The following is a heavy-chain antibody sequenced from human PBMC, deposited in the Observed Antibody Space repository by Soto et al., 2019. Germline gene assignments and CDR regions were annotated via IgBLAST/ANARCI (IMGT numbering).Heavy chain of an antibody. CDR2: IYPDDSDT. D-gene: IGHD3-10*01. CDR1: GNIFTSYW. CDR3: PRLSYYGSGSYYNSFDY. J-gene: IGHJ4*02. V-gene: IGHV5-51*01. Sequence: PGESLKISCKGSGNIFTSYWIGWVRQMGGKVLEWMGIIYPDDSDTRYRPSFQSQTTTTANKTISTAFMQWSSLKASDTAMYCCPRLSYYGSGSYYNSFDYWGQGTLVTVSS.